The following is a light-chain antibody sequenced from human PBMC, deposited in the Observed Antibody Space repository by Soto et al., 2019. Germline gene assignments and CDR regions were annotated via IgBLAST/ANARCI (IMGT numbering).Light chain of an antibody. CDR3: LKYNKDSPGT. Sequence: DIQMTQSPSSLSASVGDRVTITCRASQDITNFLAWYQQKPGKVPKLLIYGASILQSGVPSRFSGSGSGTDFTLTISGLQPEDVATYYCLKYNKDSPGTFGQGTKVEIK. CDR1: QDITNF. V-gene: IGKV1-27*01. J-gene: IGKJ1*01. CDR2: GAS.